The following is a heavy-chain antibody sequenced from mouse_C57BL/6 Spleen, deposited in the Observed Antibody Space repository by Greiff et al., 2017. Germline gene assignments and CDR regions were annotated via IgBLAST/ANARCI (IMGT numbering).Heavy chain of an antibody. V-gene: IGHV1-81*01. CDR3: AREFITTVVATRYVDV. CDR2: IYPRSGNT. CDR1: GYTFTSYG. D-gene: IGHD1-1*01. J-gene: IGHJ1*03. Sequence: QVQLKQSGAELARPGASVKLSCKASGYTFTSYGISWVKQRTGQGLEWIGEIYPRSGNTYYNEKFKGKATLTADKSSSTAYMELRSLTSEDSAVYFCAREFITTVVATRYVDVWGTGTTVTVSS.